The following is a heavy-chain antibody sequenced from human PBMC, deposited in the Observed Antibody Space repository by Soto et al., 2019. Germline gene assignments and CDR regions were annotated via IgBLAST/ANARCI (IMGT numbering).Heavy chain of an antibody. CDR2: IIPIFGTA. J-gene: IGHJ6*02. V-gene: IGHV1-69*13. CDR1: GDSFSSYA. D-gene: IGHD1-7*01. Sequence: GXPVKVSCKASGDSFSSYASSWVRQAPGQGLEWMGGIIPIFGTANYAQKFQGRVTITADESTSTAYMELSSLRSEDTAVYYCARRWINGTHGYGMDVWGQGTTVTVSS. CDR3: ARRWINGTHGYGMDV.